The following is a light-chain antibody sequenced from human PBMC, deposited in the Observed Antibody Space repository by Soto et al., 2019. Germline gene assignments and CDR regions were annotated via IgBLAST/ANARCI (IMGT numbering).Light chain of an antibody. V-gene: IGKV1D-8*01. CDR2: SAS. Sequence: VISMTQSPSLLSASTGDRVTISCRMSQDIKNYLAWYQQRPGKAPAPLIYSASTLQNGVPSRFSGSWSGTDFTLTISRLQSEDFATYYCQQYYSFPFTFGPGTKVDV. J-gene: IGKJ3*01. CDR3: QQYYSFPFT. CDR1: QDIKNY.